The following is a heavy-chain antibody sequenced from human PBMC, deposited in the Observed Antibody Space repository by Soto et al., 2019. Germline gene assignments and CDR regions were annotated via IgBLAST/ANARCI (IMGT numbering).Heavy chain of an antibody. Sequence: RLSCAASGSTFTSSVMAWVRRPPGRGLEWISSLGLIPRHTFYADSVKGRFTISRDNSRTTLYLQMTGLTFDDTAVYYCAAYADGPYRPPYDYWGQGTQVTVSS. CDR1: GSTFTSSV. D-gene: IGHD3-16*02. CDR3: AAYADGPYRPPYDY. J-gene: IGHJ4*02. CDR2: LGLIPRHT. V-gene: IGHV3-23*01.